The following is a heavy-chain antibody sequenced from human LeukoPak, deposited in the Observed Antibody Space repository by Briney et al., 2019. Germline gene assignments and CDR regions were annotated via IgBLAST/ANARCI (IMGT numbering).Heavy chain of an antibody. Sequence: GGSLRLSCTASKFNFGDYYMSWIRQAPGKGLEWISYISTTTRFANYADSVKGRFTISRDNANNSLYLQMNSLRAEDTAVYYCAKVIDFWNGMDVWGQGTTVTVSS. J-gene: IGHJ6*02. CDR1: KFNFGDYY. CDR2: ISTTTRFA. V-gene: IGHV3-11*06. D-gene: IGHD3-3*01. CDR3: AKVIDFWNGMDV.